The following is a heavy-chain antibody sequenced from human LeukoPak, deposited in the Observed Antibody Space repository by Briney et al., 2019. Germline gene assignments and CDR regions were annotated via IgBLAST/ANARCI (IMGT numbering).Heavy chain of an antibody. Sequence: SETLSLTCAVSGGSISSGAYSWRWIRQPPGKALEWFGYIYHCGSVYYNPSLKSRVTISLDRSKNQFSLRLSSVSAADAAVYYCARGPWGDIAAVGGQTYGVDVWGQGTAVTVSS. CDR3: ARGPWGDIAAVGGQTYGVDV. CDR1: GGSISSGAYS. J-gene: IGHJ6*02. D-gene: IGHD6-13*01. V-gene: IGHV4-30-2*01. CDR2: IYHCGSV.